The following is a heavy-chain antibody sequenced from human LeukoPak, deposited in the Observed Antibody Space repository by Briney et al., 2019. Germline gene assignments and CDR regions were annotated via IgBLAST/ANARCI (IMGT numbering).Heavy chain of an antibody. J-gene: IGHJ6*02. CDR2: IKSRTDGGTT. Sequence: GGSLRLSCAASGFTFSIAWMSWVRQAPGKGLEWVGRIKSRTDGGTTDYAAPVKGRFTISRDDSKNTLYLQMNSLKTEDTAVYYCTTDPWSGYYDSSGYYYDYYGMDVWGQGTTVTVSS. CDR1: GFTFSIAW. D-gene: IGHD3-22*01. V-gene: IGHV3-15*01. CDR3: TTDPWSGYYDSSGYYYDYYGMDV.